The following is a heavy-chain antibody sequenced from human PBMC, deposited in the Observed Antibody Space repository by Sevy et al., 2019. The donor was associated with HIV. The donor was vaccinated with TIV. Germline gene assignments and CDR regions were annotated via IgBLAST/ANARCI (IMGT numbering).Heavy chain of an antibody. CDR1: GLPFSSYA. Sequence: GGPLRLSCAASGLPFSSYAMHWVRQGPGKGLEWVAVISYDARNEAYADSVKGRFTISRDNSKNTLYLQMNSLRAEDTAVYYCARFPPERAFDIWGQGTMVTVSS. CDR3: ARFPPERAFDI. V-gene: IGHV3-30*04. J-gene: IGHJ3*02. CDR2: ISYDARNE.